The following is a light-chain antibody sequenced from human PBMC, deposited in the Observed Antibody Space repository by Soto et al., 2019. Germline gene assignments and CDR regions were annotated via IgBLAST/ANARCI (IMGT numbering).Light chain of an antibody. CDR3: QQANSFPLA. Sequence: IRMSQSPSALSASTGDRVTITCRASQGISSWLAWYQQKLGKAPNLLIYDASTLQSGVPPRFGGSGSGTDFTLTISSLQPEDFATYYCQQANSFPLAFGAGTKVDIK. CDR1: QGISSW. CDR2: DAS. J-gene: IGKJ4*01. V-gene: IGKV1D-12*01.